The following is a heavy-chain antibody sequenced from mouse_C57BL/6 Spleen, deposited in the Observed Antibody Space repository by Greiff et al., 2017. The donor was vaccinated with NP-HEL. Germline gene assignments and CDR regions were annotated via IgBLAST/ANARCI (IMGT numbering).Heavy chain of an antibody. J-gene: IGHJ1*03. CDR3: ASDYGSSYWYFDV. V-gene: IGHV5-6*01. D-gene: IGHD1-1*01. CDR2: ISSGGSYT. Sequence: EVNVVESGGDLVKPGGSLKLSCAASGFTFSSYGMSWVRQTPDKRLEWVATISSGGSYTYYPDSVKGRFTISRDNAKNTLYLQMISLKSEDTAMYYCASDYGSSYWYFDVWGTGTTVTVSS. CDR1: GFTFSSYG.